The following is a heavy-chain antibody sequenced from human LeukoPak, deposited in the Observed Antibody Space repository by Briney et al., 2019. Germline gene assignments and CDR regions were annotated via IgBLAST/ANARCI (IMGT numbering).Heavy chain of an antibody. J-gene: IGHJ4*02. Sequence: GGSLRLSCEASGFTSKSYAMTWVRQAPGQGLQWVSGISGSGDYTYYADSVKGRFTVSRDNPAHTLYLQMDSLRAEDTAVYFCANSFTGSLAHFDYWGQGTLVTVSS. CDR1: GFTSKSYA. D-gene: IGHD1-26*01. CDR2: ISGSGDYT. V-gene: IGHV3-23*01. CDR3: ANSFTGSLAHFDY.